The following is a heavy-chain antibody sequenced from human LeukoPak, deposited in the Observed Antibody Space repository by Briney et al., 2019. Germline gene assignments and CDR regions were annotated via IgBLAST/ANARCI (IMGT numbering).Heavy chain of an antibody. CDR1: GLTLSSYS. CDR3: ARSLLLYSSSWPFDY. Sequence: GGSLRLSCAAAGLTLSSYSMNWIRQAPGKGLEWVSSISSDSIYIYYEDSVKGRFTTSRDNTKNSLFLQMNSLRAEDTAVHYCARSLLLYSSSWPFDYWGQGTLVTV. CDR2: ISSDSIYI. J-gene: IGHJ4*02. D-gene: IGHD6-13*01. V-gene: IGHV3-21*01.